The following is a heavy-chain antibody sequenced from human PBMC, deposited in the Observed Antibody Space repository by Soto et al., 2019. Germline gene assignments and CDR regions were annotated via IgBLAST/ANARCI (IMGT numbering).Heavy chain of an antibody. CDR1: GFTFSDHY. CDR2: SGNKPNSYTT. V-gene: IGHV3-72*01. J-gene: IGHJ4*02. D-gene: IGHD1-26*01. Sequence: EVQLVESGGGLVQRGGSLRLSCAASGFTFSDHYLDWVRQAPGKGLEWVGRSGNKPNSYTTEYAASVKGRFTVSRDDSKNLLYLQMNSLKTEDTAVYYCARGGGGYSFDYWGQGTLVTVSS. CDR3: ARGGGGYSFDY.